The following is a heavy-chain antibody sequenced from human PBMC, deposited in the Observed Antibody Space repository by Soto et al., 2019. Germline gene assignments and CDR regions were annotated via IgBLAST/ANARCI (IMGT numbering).Heavy chain of an antibody. CDR3: ARNVPLQLERILGWFDP. Sequence: QVQLQESGPGLVKPSETLSLTCTVSGGSVSSGSYYWSWIRQPPGKGLEWIGYIYYSGSTNYNPSLKSRVTISVDTSKNQFSLKLSSVTAADTAVYYCARNVPLQLERILGWFDPWGQGTLVTVSS. V-gene: IGHV4-61*01. J-gene: IGHJ5*02. CDR2: IYYSGST. D-gene: IGHD1-1*01. CDR1: GGSVSSGSYY.